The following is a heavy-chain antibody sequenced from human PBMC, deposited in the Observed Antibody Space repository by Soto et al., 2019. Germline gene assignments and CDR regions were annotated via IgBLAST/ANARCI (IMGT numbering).Heavy chain of an antibody. D-gene: IGHD2-15*01. J-gene: IGHJ5*02. CDR3: ARGSKRCSGGSCVSNALDP. V-gene: IGHV1-8*02. Sequence: QVQLVQSGAEVKKPGASVRVSCKASGYTFTSSGVYWVRQATGQGLELRGWMTPNNGNTGYAQKFQGRVTMTRNTSIRTAYMELSSLRSDDTAVYYCARGSKRCSGGSCVSNALDPLGQGTPVTVSS. CDR2: MTPNNGNT. CDR1: GYTFTSSG.